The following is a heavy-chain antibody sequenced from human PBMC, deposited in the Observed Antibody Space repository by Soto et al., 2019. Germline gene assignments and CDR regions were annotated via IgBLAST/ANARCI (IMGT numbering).Heavy chain of an antibody. Sequence: GGSLRLSCAASGFTFDDYGMSWVRQAPGKGLEWVSGINWNGGSTGYADSVKGRFTISRDNAKNSLYLQMNSLRVEDTALYYCARVFLHGDYYYYGMDVWGQGTTVTVSS. CDR2: INWNGGST. CDR1: GFTFDDYG. D-gene: IGHD3-3*01. CDR3: ARVFLHGDYYYYGMDV. J-gene: IGHJ6*02. V-gene: IGHV3-20*04.